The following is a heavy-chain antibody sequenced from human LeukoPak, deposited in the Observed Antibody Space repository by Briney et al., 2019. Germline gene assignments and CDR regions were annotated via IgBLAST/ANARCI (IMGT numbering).Heavy chain of an antibody. CDR2: INPNSGDT. CDR3: ARAFSSTSRYYYYMDV. J-gene: IGHJ6*03. CDR1: EYTFTASY. Sequence: ASVKVSCKTSEYTFTASYIFWVRQAPGQGLEWMGRINPNSGDTDYAQKFQGRVTMTRDTSISTAYMELSRLRSDDTAVYYCARAFSSTSRYYYYMDVWGKGTTVTTSS. V-gene: IGHV1-2*02. D-gene: IGHD2-2*01.